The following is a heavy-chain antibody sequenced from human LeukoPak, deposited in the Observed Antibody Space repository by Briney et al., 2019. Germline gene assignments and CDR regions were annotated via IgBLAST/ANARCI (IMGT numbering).Heavy chain of an antibody. D-gene: IGHD6-19*01. Sequence: GASVKVSCKASGYTFTSYAMHWVRQAPGQRLEWMGWINAGNGNTKYSQEFQGRVTITRDTSASTAYMELSSLRSEDMAVYYCARGAVAGYYYYYYYMDVWGKGTTVTVSS. CDR3: ARGAVAGYYYYYYYMDV. CDR2: INAGNGNT. V-gene: IGHV1-3*03. CDR1: GYTFTSYA. J-gene: IGHJ6*03.